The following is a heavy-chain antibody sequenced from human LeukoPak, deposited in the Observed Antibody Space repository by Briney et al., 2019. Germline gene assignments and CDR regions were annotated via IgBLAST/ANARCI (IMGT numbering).Heavy chain of an antibody. CDR3: SRSSVVRGIMDYYYGMDV. CDR1: GFTSNTYS. V-gene: IGHV3-21*01. Sequence: GGSLRLSCAASGFTSNTYSMNWVRQAPGKGLEWVSSISGTSSYIYYADSVKGRFTISRDNAKNSLYLQMNSLRAEDTAVYYCSRSSVVRGIMDYYYGMDVWGKGTTVTVSS. J-gene: IGHJ6*04. D-gene: IGHD3-10*01. CDR2: ISGTSSYI.